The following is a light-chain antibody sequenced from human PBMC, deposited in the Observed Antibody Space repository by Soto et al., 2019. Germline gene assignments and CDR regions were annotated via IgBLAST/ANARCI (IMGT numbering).Light chain of an antibody. V-gene: IGKV3-11*01. CDR2: DAS. Sequence: EIVLTQSPATLSLSPGERATLSCRASQSVSDYLAWYQQKPGQAPRLLIYDASNRATGIPARFSGSGSGTDLTLTISSREPEDVAVYYCQQRSHWPRLTFGGGTKVEIK. CDR1: QSVSDY. J-gene: IGKJ4*01. CDR3: QQRSHWPRLT.